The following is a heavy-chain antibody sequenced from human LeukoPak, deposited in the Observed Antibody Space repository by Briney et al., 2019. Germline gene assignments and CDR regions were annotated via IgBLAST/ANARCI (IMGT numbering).Heavy chain of an antibody. V-gene: IGHV1-2*04. D-gene: IGHD6-13*01. CDR3: ARDMEAAGTYYYYYGMDV. Sequence: ASVKVSCKASGYTFTGYYMHWVRQAPGQGLEWMGWINPNSGGTNYAQKFQGWVTMTRDTSISTAYMELSRLRSDDTAVYYCARDMEAAGTYYYYYGMDVWGQGTTVTVSS. CDR2: INPNSGGT. CDR1: GYTFTGYY. J-gene: IGHJ6*02.